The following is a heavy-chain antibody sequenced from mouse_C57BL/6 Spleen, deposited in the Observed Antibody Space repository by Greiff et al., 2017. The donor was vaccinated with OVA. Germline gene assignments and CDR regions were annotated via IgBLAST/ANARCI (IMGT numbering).Heavy chain of an antibody. CDR1: GFTFSSYA. Sequence: EVKLMESGEGLVKPGGSLKLSCAASGFTFSSYAMSWVRQTPEKRLEWVAYISSGGDYIYYADTVKGRFTISRDNARNTLYLQMSSLKSEDTAMYYCTRNSATGTGAWFAYWGQGTLVTVSA. V-gene: IGHV5-9-1*02. CDR2: ISSGGDYI. CDR3: TRNSATGTGAWFAY. J-gene: IGHJ3*01. D-gene: IGHD4-1*02.